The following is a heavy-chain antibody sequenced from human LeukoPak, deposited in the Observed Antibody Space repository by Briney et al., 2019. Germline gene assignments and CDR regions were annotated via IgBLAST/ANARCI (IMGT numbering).Heavy chain of an antibody. CDR1: GFSVTNNY. J-gene: IGHJ4*02. CDR3: ARDSPYGTAGY. V-gene: IGHV3-53*01. CDR2: FYVGGAT. D-gene: IGHD2-8*02. Sequence: GGSLRLSCAVSGFSVTNNYMSWVRQAPGKGLEWVSVFYVGGATYYADSVKGRFTISRDNTKNSLYLQMNSLRAEDTAVYYCARDSPYGTAGYWGQGTLVTVSS.